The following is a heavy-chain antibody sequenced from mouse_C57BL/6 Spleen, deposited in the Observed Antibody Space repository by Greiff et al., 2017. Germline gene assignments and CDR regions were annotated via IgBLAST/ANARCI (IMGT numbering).Heavy chain of an antibody. CDR3: ARVYYGNYREYYFDY. V-gene: IGHV14-2*01. CDR1: GFNIKDYY. J-gene: IGHJ2*01. D-gene: IGHD2-1*01. Sequence: VQLQQSGAELVKPGASVKLSCTASGFNIKDYYMHWVKQRTEPGLEWIGRIDPEDGETKYAPKFQGKATITADTSSNTAYLQLSSLTSEDTAVYYCARVYYGNYREYYFDYWGQGTTLTVSS. CDR2: IDPEDGET.